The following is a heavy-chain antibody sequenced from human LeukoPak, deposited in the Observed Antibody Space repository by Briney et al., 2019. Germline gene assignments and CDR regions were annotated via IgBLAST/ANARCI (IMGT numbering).Heavy chain of an antibody. CDR3: AKERGSSGYFDY. Sequence: GGSLRLSCAASGFTFDDYAMHWVRQAPGKGLEWVSLISWDGGSTYYADSVKGRFTISRDNSKNSPYLQMNSLRTEDTALYYCAKERGSSGYFDYWGQGTLVTVSS. CDR2: ISWDGGST. V-gene: IGHV3-43D*03. CDR1: GFTFDDYA. D-gene: IGHD6-6*01. J-gene: IGHJ4*02.